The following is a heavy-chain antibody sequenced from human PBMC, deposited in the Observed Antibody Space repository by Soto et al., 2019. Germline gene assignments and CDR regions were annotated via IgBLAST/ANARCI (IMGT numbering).Heavy chain of an antibody. J-gene: IGHJ3*02. Sequence: QGQLLQSGDEVKTPGASVRVSGRASGYPFTSYGISWVRQAPGQGLEWVAWISAYNGNRDIAQKFQGRVTMTLETSTGTAHMALGDLTSADTAVYYCARGRIVASIHDAFEIWGQGTNVTVSS. V-gene: IGHV1-18*01. CDR3: ARGRIVASIHDAFEI. D-gene: IGHD5-12*01. CDR1: GYPFTSYG. CDR2: ISAYNGNR.